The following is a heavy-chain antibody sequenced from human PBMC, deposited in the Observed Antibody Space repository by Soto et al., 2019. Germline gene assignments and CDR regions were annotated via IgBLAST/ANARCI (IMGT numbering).Heavy chain of an antibody. CDR3: ARHVLPTISSWVEFDS. Sequence: QVQLQESGPGLVKHSETLAITCTVSDDPMSSRSYYWGWIRQTPGKGLEWIGTIYYSGSNHYKPSLKSRLTISLDTTKNHFSLKLSPLSAADTAVYSCARHVLPTISSWVEFDSWSQGTLIDVST. J-gene: IGHJ5*01. CDR2: IYYSGSN. V-gene: IGHV4-39*01. CDR1: DDPMSSRSYY. D-gene: IGHD3-3*02.